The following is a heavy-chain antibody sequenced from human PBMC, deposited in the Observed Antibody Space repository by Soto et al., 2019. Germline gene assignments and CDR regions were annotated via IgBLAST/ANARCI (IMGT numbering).Heavy chain of an antibody. CDR3: ARGHYYYALDV. J-gene: IGHJ3*01. D-gene: IGHD3-10*01. CDR2: VSHSGSP. CDR1: GGSVSSGVFS. Sequence: PSETLSLTCAVSGGSVSSGVFSWNWIRQSPGQGLEWIGYVSHSGSPYYTASLRSRVTISLDKSTNQISLNLTSVTPADTAVYFCARGHYYYALDVWGQGIMVTVSS. V-gene: IGHV4-30-2*06.